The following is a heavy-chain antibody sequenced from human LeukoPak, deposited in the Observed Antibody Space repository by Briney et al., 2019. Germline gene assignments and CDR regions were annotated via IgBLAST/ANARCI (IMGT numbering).Heavy chain of an antibody. CDR3: ARAKSAAGY. D-gene: IGHD6-25*01. Sequence: SETLSLTCAVYGGSFSGYYWSWIRQPPGKGLEWIGEINHSGGTNYNPSLKSRVTISVDTSKNQFSLKLSSVTAADTAVYYCARAKSAAGYWGQGTLVTVSS. CDR2: INHSGGT. V-gene: IGHV4-34*01. CDR1: GGSFSGYY. J-gene: IGHJ4*02.